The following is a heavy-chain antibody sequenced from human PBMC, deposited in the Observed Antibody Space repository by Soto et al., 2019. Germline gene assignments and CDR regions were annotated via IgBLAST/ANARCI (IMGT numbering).Heavy chain of an antibody. CDR3: AINIPFDY. D-gene: IGHD2-2*02. J-gene: IGHJ4*02. Sequence: QVQLVESGGGVVQPGRSLRLSCAASGFTFSSYAMHRVRQAPGKGLEWVAVISYDGSNKYYADSVKGRFTISRDNSKNTLYLQMNSLRAEDTAVYYCAINIPFDYWGQGTLVTVSS. V-gene: IGHV3-30-3*01. CDR2: ISYDGSNK. CDR1: GFTFSSYA.